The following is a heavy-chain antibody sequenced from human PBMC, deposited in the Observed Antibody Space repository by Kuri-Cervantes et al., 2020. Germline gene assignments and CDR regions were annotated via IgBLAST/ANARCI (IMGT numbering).Heavy chain of an antibody. CDR1: GFTFSSYS. J-gene: IGHJ4*01. D-gene: IGHD6-19*01. CDR2: ISSSSSYI. V-gene: IGHV3-21*01. Sequence: GGSLRLSCAASGFTFSSYSMNWVRQAPGKGLEWVSSISSSSSYIYYADSMGGRFTISRDNAKNSLYLQMNSLTVEDTAVYYCARDRGSSGWYEMDYWGQGTLVTVSS. CDR3: ARDRGSSGWYEMDY.